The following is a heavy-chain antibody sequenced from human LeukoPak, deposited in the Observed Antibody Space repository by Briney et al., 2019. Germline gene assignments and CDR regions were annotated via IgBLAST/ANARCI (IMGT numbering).Heavy chain of an antibody. D-gene: IGHD1-26*01. J-gene: IGHJ4*02. CDR2: ISSSSSYI. Sequence: GGSLRLSCAASGFTFSSYSMNWVRQAPGKGLEWVSSISSSSSYIYYADSVKGRFTISRDNAKNSLYLQMNSLRAEDTAVYYCARVGELLWEAYYFDYWGQGTLVTVSS. V-gene: IGHV3-21*01. CDR1: GFTFSSYS. CDR3: ARVGELLWEAYYFDY.